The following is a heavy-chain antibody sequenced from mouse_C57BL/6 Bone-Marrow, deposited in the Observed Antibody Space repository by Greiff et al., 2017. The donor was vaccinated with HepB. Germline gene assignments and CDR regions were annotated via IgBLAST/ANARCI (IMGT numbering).Heavy chain of an antibody. V-gene: IGHV14-4*01. Sequence: EVQLQQSGAELVRPGASVKLSCTASGFNIKDDYMHWVKQRPEQGLEWIGWIDPENGDTEYASKFQGKANITADTSSNTAYLQLSSLTSEDTAVYYCTSYDYDFDYWGQGTTLTVSS. CDR1: GFNIKDDY. J-gene: IGHJ2*01. D-gene: IGHD2-4*01. CDR2: IDPENGDT. CDR3: TSYDYDFDY.